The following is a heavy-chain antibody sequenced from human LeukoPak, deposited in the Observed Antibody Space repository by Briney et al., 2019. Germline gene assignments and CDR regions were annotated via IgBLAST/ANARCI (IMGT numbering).Heavy chain of an antibody. J-gene: IGHJ5*02. CDR2: IYTSGST. Sequence: SETLSLTCTVSGGSISSYYWSWIRQPAGEGLEWIGRIYTSGSTNYNPTLNSRVTMSVDRSKNQFSMKLSSVTAADTAVYYCARAYHSYYYDGSGYNWFDPWGQGTLVTVSS. D-gene: IGHD3-22*01. CDR3: ARAYHSYYYDGSGYNWFDP. V-gene: IGHV4-4*07. CDR1: GGSISSYY.